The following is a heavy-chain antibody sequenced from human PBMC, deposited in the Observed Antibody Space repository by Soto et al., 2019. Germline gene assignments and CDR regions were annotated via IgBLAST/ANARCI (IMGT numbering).Heavy chain of an antibody. D-gene: IGHD1-1*01. J-gene: IGHJ4*02. Sequence: QVQLVQSGTEVKKPGSSVKVSCKASGGTFRNYPINWVRQAPGQGLEWMGSIFPLTDIPDYAQNFQARLTISEDKSTRAAYMELRGMTSEDTAMYFCARRTLGVLHYFESWGQGTLVTVSS. V-gene: IGHV1-69*02. CDR3: ARRTLGVLHYFES. CDR1: GGTFRNYP. CDR2: IFPLTDIP.